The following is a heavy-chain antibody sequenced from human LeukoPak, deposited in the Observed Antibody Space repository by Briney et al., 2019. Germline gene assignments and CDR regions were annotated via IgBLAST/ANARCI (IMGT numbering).Heavy chain of an antibody. D-gene: IGHD3-10*01. Sequence: PSETLSLTCAVYGGSFSGYYWSWIRQPPGKGLEWIGEINHSGSTNYNPSLKSRVTISVDTSKNQFSLKLSSVTAADTAVYYCARTILLGLPGAYYYYGMDVWGQGTTVTVSS. CDR3: ARTILLGLPGAYYYYGMDV. CDR1: GGSFSGYY. CDR2: INHSGST. V-gene: IGHV4-34*01. J-gene: IGHJ6*02.